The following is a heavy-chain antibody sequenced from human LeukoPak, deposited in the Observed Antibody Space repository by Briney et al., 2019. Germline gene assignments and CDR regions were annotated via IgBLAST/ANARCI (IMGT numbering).Heavy chain of an antibody. D-gene: IGHD3-22*01. Sequence: SETLSLTCTVSGGSISSYYWSWIRQPPGKGLEWIGYIYYSGSTNYNPSLKSRVTISVDTSKNQFSLKLSSVTAADTAVYYCARQRLYYDSSGYGPSYFDYWGQGTLVTVSS. CDR1: GGSISSYY. CDR2: IYYSGST. J-gene: IGHJ4*02. V-gene: IGHV4-59*08. CDR3: ARQRLYYDSSGYGPSYFDY.